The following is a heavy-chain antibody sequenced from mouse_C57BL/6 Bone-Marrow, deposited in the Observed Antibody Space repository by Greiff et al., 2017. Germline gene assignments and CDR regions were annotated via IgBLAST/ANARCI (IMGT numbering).Heavy chain of an antibody. D-gene: IGHD2-1*01. CDR2: IWRGGST. V-gene: IGHV2-5*01. CDR3: AKKARNYVSYAMDY. CDR1: GFSLTSYG. J-gene: IGHJ4*01. Sequence: VQLQQSGPGLVQPSQSLSITCTVSGFSLTSYGVHWVRQSPGKGLEWLGVIWRGGSTDYNAAFMSRLSITKDNSKSQVFFKMNSLQADDTAIYYCAKKARNYVSYAMDYWGQGTSVTVSS.